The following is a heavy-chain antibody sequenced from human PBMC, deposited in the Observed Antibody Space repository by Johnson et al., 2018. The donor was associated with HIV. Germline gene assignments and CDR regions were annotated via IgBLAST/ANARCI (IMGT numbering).Heavy chain of an antibody. CDR1: GFTFSSYG. D-gene: IGHD3-10*01. Sequence: QVQLVESGGGVVQPGRSLRLSCAASGFTFSSYGMHWVRQAPGKGLEWVAVISYDASNKYYADSVKGRFTISRDNYKNTLYLQMNSLRVEDTAIYYCAKDAGTDRPLDAFDIWGQVTMVTVSS. V-gene: IGHV3-30*19. CDR2: ISYDASNK. J-gene: IGHJ3*02. CDR3: AKDAGTDRPLDAFDI.